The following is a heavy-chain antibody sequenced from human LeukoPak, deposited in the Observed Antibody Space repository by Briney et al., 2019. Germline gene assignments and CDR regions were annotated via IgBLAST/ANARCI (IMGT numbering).Heavy chain of an antibody. V-gene: IGHV3-7*01. J-gene: IGHJ6*02. Sequence: GGSLRLSCAASGFTFSSYWMSWVRQAPGKGLEWVANIKQDGSEKYYVDSVKGRFTISRDNAKNSLYLQMNSLRAEDTAVYYCARVRSEILWFGESLHGMDVWAKGPRSPSP. CDR3: ARVRSEILWFGESLHGMDV. CDR1: GFTFSSYW. D-gene: IGHD3-10*01. CDR2: IKQDGSEK.